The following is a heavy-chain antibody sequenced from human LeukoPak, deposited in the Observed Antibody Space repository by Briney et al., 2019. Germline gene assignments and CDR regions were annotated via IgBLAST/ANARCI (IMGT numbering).Heavy chain of an antibody. CDR1: GGSFSGYY. CDR2: INHRGST. Sequence: SETRSLTCAVYGGSFSGYYWNWIRQPPGKGLAWIGGINHRGSTNYNPSLKRRVTISVDTSKKQFSLKLSSVTAADTAVYYCARGRTTYDYVWGSYRPPDYWGQGTLVTVSS. V-gene: IGHV4-34*01. J-gene: IGHJ4*02. CDR3: ARGRTTYDYVWGSYRPPDY. D-gene: IGHD3-16*02.